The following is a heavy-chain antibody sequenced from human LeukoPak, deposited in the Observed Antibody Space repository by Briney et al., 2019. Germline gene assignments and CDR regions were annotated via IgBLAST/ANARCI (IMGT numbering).Heavy chain of an antibody. D-gene: IGHD3-10*01. CDR1: GFTFRNYW. Sequence: GGSLRLSCVASGFTFRNYWMTWVRQAPGKGLEWVANIHKDGSEKYFVASVRGRFTISRDNAKDSLYLQMSSLRAEDTAVYYCVRGSSGTVVRGVAWARFDPWGQGTLVTVSS. V-gene: IGHV3-7*05. J-gene: IGHJ5*02. CDR2: IHKDGSEK. CDR3: VRGSSGTVVRGVAWARFDP.